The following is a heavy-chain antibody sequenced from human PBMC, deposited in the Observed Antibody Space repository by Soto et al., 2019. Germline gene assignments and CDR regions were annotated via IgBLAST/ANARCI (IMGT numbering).Heavy chain of an antibody. CDR3: ARDGSSSGWFLYYFDY. Sequence: QVPLVESGGGVVQPGRSLRLSCAASGFTFSSYAMHWVRQAPGKGLEWVAVISYDGSNKYYADSVKGRFTISRDNSKNTLYLQMNSLRAEDTAVYYCARDGSSSGWFLYYFDYWGQGTLVTVSS. CDR2: ISYDGSNK. J-gene: IGHJ4*02. D-gene: IGHD6-19*01. CDR1: GFTFSSYA. V-gene: IGHV3-30-3*01.